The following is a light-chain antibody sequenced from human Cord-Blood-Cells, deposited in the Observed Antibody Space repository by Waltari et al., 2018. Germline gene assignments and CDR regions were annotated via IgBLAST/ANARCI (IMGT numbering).Light chain of an antibody. CDR3: QQYNNWLFT. Sequence: EIVMTQSPATLSVSPRERATLSCRASQSVSSNLAWYQQKPGQAPRLLIYGASTRATGIPARFSGSGSGTEFTLTISSLQSEDFAVYYCQQYNNWLFTFGGGTKVEIK. J-gene: IGKJ4*01. V-gene: IGKV3-15*01. CDR2: GAS. CDR1: QSVSSN.